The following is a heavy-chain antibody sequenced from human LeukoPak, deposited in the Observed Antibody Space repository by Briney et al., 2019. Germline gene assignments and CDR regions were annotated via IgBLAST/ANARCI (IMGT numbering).Heavy chain of an antibody. CDR2: MFYSGST. Sequence: SETLSLTCTVSGGSVSSSRSYWGWIRQPPGKGLEWIGSMFYSGSTYSNPSLKSRVTISVDTSKNQFSLKLSSVTAADTAVYYCARGAIDDSSGYVDYWGQGTLVTVSS. V-gene: IGHV4-39*07. CDR3: ARGAIDDSSGYVDY. J-gene: IGHJ4*02. CDR1: GGSVSSSRSY. D-gene: IGHD3-22*01.